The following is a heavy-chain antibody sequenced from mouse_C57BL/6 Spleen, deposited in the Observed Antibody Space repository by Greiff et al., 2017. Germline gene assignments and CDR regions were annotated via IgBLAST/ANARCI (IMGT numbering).Heavy chain of an antibody. J-gene: IGHJ1*03. V-gene: IGHV6-3*01. CDR1: GFTFSNYW. Sequence: EVKVEESGGGLVQPGGSMKLSCVASGFTFSNYWMNWVRQSPEKGLEWVAQIRLKSDNYATHYAESVKGRFTISRDDSKSSVYLQMNNLRAEDTGIYYCTGPYYYGSSPNGYFDVWGTGTTVTVSS. D-gene: IGHD1-1*01. CDR3: TGPYYYGSSPNGYFDV. CDR2: IRLKSDNYAT.